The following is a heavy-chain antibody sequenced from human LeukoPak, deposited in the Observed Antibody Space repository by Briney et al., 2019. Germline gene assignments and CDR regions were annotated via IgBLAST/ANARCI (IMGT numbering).Heavy chain of an antibody. D-gene: IGHD6-19*01. V-gene: IGHV3-11*04. Sequence: GGSLRPSCAASGFTFSDYFMTWIRQAPGKGLEWVSYISGSGSNKYYADSVKGRFTISRDNAKNSLYLQMNSLRVEDTAVYYCATSQSSVAGIVGDWGQGTLVTVSS. CDR3: ATSQSSVAGIVGD. CDR1: GFTFSDYF. CDR2: ISGSGSNK. J-gene: IGHJ4*02.